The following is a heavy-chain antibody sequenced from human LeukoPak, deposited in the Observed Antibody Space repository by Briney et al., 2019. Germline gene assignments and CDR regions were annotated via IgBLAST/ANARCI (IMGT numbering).Heavy chain of an antibody. CDR3: AGLVGRYSSGLYYYYFDY. Sequence: SETLSLTCTVSGDSINSLDLWSWVRQPPGKGLEWIGEMYLSGTTHSNPSVKSRVTISIDKSKNQFFLNLSSVTAADTAVYYCAGLVGRYSSGLYYYYFDYWGQGILVTVSS. CDR2: MYLSGTT. D-gene: IGHD3-22*01. J-gene: IGHJ4*02. V-gene: IGHV4-4*02. CDR1: GDSINSLDL.